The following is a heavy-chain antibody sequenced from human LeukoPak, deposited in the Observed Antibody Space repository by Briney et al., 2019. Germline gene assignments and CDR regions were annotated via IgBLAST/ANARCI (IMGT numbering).Heavy chain of an antibody. CDR1: GFTFGDYA. CDR2: IRSKAYGGTT. CDR3: TREGGYQLDAFDI. V-gene: IGHV3-49*03. J-gene: IGHJ3*02. Sequence: GGSLRLSCTASGFTFGDYAMGWFRQAPGKGLEWVGFIRSKAYGGTTEYAASVKGRFTISRDDSKSIAYLQMNSLKTEDTAVYYCTREGGYQLDAFDIWGQGTMVTVSS. D-gene: IGHD2-2*01.